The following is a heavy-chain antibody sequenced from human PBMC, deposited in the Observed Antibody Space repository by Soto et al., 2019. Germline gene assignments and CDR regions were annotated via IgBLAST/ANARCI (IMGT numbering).Heavy chain of an antibody. Sequence: XETLSLTASVSGYSISSGDYWGWVRQAPGKGLEWLGSVYHNGIMFHKPSFQSRVTISVDTSKNQFSLNLRSVTAADTAVYYCADLWFGEFAFNHWGHGILVTVSS. CDR3: ADLWFGEFAFNH. V-gene: IGHV4-38-2*02. J-gene: IGHJ5*02. CDR1: GYSISSGDY. CDR2: VYHNGIM. D-gene: IGHD3-10*01.